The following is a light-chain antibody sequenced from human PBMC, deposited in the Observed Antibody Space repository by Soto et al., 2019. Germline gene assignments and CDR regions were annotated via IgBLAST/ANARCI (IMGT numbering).Light chain of an antibody. J-gene: IGKJ1*01. CDR2: QVS. Sequence: DAVLTQSPLSLPVTLGQPAAISCRSSQSLVYSNGNAYLIWFQQRPGQSPRRLIYQVSTRDAGGPDRFSGSGSGPYFTLTISRVEAEDVGLYYCMQGTHWPWTFGQGTKVEIK. V-gene: IGKV2-30*01. CDR3: MQGTHWPWT. CDR1: QSLVYSNGNAY.